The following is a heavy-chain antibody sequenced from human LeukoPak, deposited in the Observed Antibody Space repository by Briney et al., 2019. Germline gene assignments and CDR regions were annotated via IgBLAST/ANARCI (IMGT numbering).Heavy chain of an antibody. Sequence: GGSLRLSCAASGFSFSSYWMAWVRQAPGKGLEWLASIKQDGSDTYYVDSVKGRFTLSRDNAKNSLYLQMNSLRAEDTAVYYCARTYSSGWYGGDAFDIWGQGTMVTVSS. CDR1: GFSFSSYW. J-gene: IGHJ3*02. V-gene: IGHV3-7*02. D-gene: IGHD6-19*01. CDR2: IKQDGSDT. CDR3: ARTYSSGWYGGDAFDI.